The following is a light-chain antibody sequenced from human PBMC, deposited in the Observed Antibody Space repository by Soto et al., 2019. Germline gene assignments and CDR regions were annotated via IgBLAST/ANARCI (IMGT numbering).Light chain of an antibody. Sequence: DIQMTQSPSSLSASVGDRVTITCRASQSISSYLNWYQQKPGKAPRLLIYAASSLQSGVSSRFSGSGSGTDFTLTISSLQPEDFAIYYCQQSYTNTYIFGQGTKLEIK. V-gene: IGKV1-39*01. CDR3: QQSYTNTYI. CDR2: AAS. CDR1: QSISSY. J-gene: IGKJ2*01.